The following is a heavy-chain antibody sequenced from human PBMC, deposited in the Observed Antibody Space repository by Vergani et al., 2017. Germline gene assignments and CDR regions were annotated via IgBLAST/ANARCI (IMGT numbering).Heavy chain of an antibody. V-gene: IGHV2-70*01. Sequence: QVTLRESGPALVKPTQTLPLTCTFSGFSLSTSGMCVSWIRQPPGKALEWLALIDWDDDKYYSTSLKTRLTISKDTSKNQVVLTMTNMDPVDTATSYCARSRGSYPIYYYYYGMDVWGQGTTVTVSS. CDR3: ARSRGSYPIYYYYYGMDV. CDR2: IDWDDDK. J-gene: IGHJ6*02. D-gene: IGHD1-26*01. CDR1: GFSLSTSGMC.